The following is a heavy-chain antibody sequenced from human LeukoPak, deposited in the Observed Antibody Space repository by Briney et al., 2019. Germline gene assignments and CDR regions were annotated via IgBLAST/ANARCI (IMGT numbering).Heavy chain of an antibody. J-gene: IGHJ1*01. CDR3: AKAPDYGDYVRYFQH. D-gene: IGHD4-17*01. V-gene: IGHV3-23*01. CDR1: GFTFSSYG. CDR2: ISGSGGST. Sequence: GGSLRLSCAASGFTFSSYGMSWVRQAPGKGLEWVSAISGSGGSTYYADSVKGRYTISRDNSKNTLYLQTNSLRAEDTAVYYCAKAPDYGDYVRYFQHWGQGTLVTVSS.